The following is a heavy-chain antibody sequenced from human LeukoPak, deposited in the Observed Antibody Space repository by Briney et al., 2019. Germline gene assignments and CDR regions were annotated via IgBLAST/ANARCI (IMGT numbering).Heavy chain of an antibody. CDR3: ARESHGDFLY. D-gene: IGHD4-17*01. J-gene: IGHJ4*02. Sequence: ASVKVSCKAPGYTFTDYYIHWVRQAPGQGLEWMGWVNSNSGGTNYAQKFQGRVAMTRDTSINTAYMELSRLTFDDTAVYYCARESHGDFLYWGQGTLVTVSS. V-gene: IGHV1-2*02. CDR1: GYTFTDYY. CDR2: VNSNSGGT.